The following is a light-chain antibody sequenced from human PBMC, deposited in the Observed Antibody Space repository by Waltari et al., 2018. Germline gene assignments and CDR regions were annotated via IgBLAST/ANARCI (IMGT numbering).Light chain of an antibody. CDR2: KAN. V-gene: IGLV8-61*01. CDR1: SGPLSTTSY. CDR3: LVYMGSGIWV. Sequence: QTVVTQEPSLSVSPGGTVTLTCALSSGPLSTTSYASWYQQTPGQPPRTLMYKANIRSSGVPDRFSGSSLGNKAALTITGAQADDESDYYCLVYMGSGIWVFGGGTKLTVL. J-gene: IGLJ3*02.